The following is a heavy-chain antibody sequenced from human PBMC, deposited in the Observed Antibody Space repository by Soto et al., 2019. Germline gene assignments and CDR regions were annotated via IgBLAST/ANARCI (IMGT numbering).Heavy chain of an antibody. CDR3: AVLWFGESIYYYYGMDV. CDR2: ISSSSSYI. V-gene: IGHV3-21*01. CDR1: GFTFSSYS. D-gene: IGHD3-10*01. Sequence: GGSLRLSCAASGFTFSSYSMNWVRQAPGKGLEWVSSISSSSSYIYYADSVKGRFTISRDNAKNSLYLQMNSLRAEDTAGYYWAVLWFGESIYYYYGMDVWGQGTTVTVSS. J-gene: IGHJ6*02.